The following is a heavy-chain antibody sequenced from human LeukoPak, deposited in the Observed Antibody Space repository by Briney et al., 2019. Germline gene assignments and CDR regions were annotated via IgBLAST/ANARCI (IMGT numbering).Heavy chain of an antibody. Sequence: ASVKVSSKASRGTFSKFAISWVRQAPGQGLEWVGWISTYNGNTDYPQKLQGRVTLTTDTSTSTAYMELRSLRSDDTAVYYCSRDGSLFWGQGTPVTVSS. J-gene: IGHJ4*02. CDR1: RGTFSKFA. CDR3: SRDGSLF. V-gene: IGHV1-18*01. D-gene: IGHD3-10*01. CDR2: ISTYNGNT.